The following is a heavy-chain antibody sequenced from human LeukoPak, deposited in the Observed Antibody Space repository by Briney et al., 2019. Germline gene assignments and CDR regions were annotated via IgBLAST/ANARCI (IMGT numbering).Heavy chain of an antibody. CDR2: ISSSGSTI. J-gene: IGHJ4*02. V-gene: IGHV3-48*04. Sequence: GGSLRLSCAASGFTFSSYSMNWVRQAPGKGLEWVSYISSSGSTIYYADSVKGRFTISRDNAKNSLYLQMNSLRAEDTAVYYCAKDLYYYDSSGYYYSTDYWGQGTLVTVSS. CDR1: GFTFSSYS. D-gene: IGHD3-22*01. CDR3: AKDLYYYDSSGYYYSTDY.